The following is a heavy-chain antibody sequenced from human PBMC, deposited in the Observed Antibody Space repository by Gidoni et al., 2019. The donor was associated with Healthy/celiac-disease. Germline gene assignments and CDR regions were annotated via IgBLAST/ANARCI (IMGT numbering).Heavy chain of an antibody. CDR3: AREPFAAPWDY. CDR2: MGPVGTEE. D-gene: IGHD3-16*01. V-gene: IGHV3-7*01. Sequence: EVQRVEAGGGWVQPGGALRLSCAAYGFTFSSYWLVWVRQAPGRGLEWVANMGPVGTEEYSVGSVKGRFTISRDNAENSLYLQMNSLSVEDTAIYYCAREPFAAPWDYWGQGTLVTVSS. J-gene: IGHJ4*02. CDR1: GFTFSSYW.